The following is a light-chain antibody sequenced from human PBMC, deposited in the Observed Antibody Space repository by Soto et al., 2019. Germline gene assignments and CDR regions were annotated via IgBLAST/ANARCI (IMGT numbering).Light chain of an antibody. V-gene: IGLV7-43*01. Sequence: QTVVTQEPSPTVSPGGTVTLTCPASTGAVTSGYYPNWFQQKPGQPPSALIYNIDKKPSWTPARFSGSVLGGKAALTLSGVQPEDEAEYYCLLWYGGAYVFGAGTKLTVL. CDR3: LLWYGGAYV. CDR1: TGAVTSGYY. CDR2: NID. J-gene: IGLJ1*01.